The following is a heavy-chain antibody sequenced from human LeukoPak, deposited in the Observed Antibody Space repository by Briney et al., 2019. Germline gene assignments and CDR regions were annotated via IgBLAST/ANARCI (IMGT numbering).Heavy chain of an antibody. Sequence: SGGSLRLSCAASGFTFSSYSMNWVRQAPGKGLEWVSSISSSSSYIYYADSVKGRFTISRDNAKNSLYLQMNGLRAEDTAVYYSARDPDVAAAGTNWGQGTLVTVSS. J-gene: IGHJ4*02. CDR2: ISSSSSYI. CDR3: ARDPDVAAAGTN. CDR1: GFTFSSYS. D-gene: IGHD6-13*01. V-gene: IGHV3-21*01.